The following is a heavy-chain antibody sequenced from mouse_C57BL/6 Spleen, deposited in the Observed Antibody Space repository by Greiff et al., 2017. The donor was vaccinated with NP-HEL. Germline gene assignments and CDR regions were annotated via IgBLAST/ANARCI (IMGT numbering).Heavy chain of an antibody. Sequence: VQLQQSGTVLARPGASVKMSCKTSGYTFTSYWMHWVKQRPGQGLEWIGAIYPGNSETSYNQKFKGKAKLTAVTSASTAYLELSSLTTEDSAVYYCTAHDYDDGYYFDYWGQGTTLTVSS. CDR2: IYPGNSET. CDR1: GYTFTSYW. CDR3: TAHDYDDGYYFDY. J-gene: IGHJ2*01. D-gene: IGHD2-4*01. V-gene: IGHV1-5*01.